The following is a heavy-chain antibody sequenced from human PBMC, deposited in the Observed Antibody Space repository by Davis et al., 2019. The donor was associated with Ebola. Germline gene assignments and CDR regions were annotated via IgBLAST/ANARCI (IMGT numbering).Heavy chain of an antibody. Sequence: GESLKISCAPSGFTFSTNWMSWVRQAPGTGLEWVSFISVVSDKSYYADSVQGRFTISRDNAKNSLYLQMNSLRDEDTAVYYCALRNLGTYSGHFLADWGQGTLVTVSS. CDR2: ISVVSDKS. V-gene: IGHV3-48*02. CDR1: GFTFSTNW. CDR3: ALRNLGTYSGHFLAD. D-gene: IGHD1-26*01. J-gene: IGHJ4*02.